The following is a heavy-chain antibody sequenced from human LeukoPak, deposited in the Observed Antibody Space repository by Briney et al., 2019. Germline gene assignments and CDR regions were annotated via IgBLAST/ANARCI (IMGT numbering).Heavy chain of an antibody. CDR1: GYTFTGYY. J-gene: IGHJ3*02. D-gene: IGHD2/OR15-2a*01. CDR2: INPNSGGT. CDR3: ARDLFSGTDAFDI. Sequence: GASVKVSCKASGYTFTGYYMHWVRQAPGQGLEWMGWINPNSGGTDYAQKFQGRVTMTRDTSISTAYMELSRLRSDDTAVYYCARDLFSGTDAFDIWGQGTMVTVSS. V-gene: IGHV1-2*02.